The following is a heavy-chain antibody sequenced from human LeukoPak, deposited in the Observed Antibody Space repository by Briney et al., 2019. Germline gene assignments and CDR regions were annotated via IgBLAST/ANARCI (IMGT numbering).Heavy chain of an antibody. Sequence: GGSLRLSCAASGFTFSSYWMHWVRQAPGKGLVWVSHINGDGSTIRYAGSVEGRFTISRDNAKNTLYLQMNSLRAEDTAVYYCVRVVHSWDLGYWGQGTLATVSS. CDR1: GFTFSSYW. CDR3: VRVVHSWDLGY. CDR2: INGDGSTI. J-gene: IGHJ4*02. V-gene: IGHV3-74*01. D-gene: IGHD1-26*01.